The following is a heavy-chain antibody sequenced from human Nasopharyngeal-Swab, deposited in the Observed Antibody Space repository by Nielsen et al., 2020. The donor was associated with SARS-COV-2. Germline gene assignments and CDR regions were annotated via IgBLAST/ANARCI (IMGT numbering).Heavy chain of an antibody. CDR1: GFTFSSYA. J-gene: IGHJ6*02. CDR2: ISGSGGST. V-gene: IGHV3-23*01. D-gene: IGHD4-17*01. Sequence: GGSLRLSCAASGFTFSSYAMSWVRQAPGKGLEWVSAISGSGGSTYYADSVKGRFTISRDNSKNTLYLQMNSLRAEDTAVYYCAKGLRIYYGDYNYYYGMDVWGQGTTVTVSS. CDR3: AKGLRIYYGDYNYYYGMDV.